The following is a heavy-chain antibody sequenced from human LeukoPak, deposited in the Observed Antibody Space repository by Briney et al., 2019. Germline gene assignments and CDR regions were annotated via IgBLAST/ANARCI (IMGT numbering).Heavy chain of an antibody. J-gene: IGHJ3*02. CDR2: IGSSGGNT. D-gene: IGHD6-13*01. CDR3: AKGKHDVSSWSDAFDI. Sequence: GGSLRLSCAASGFTFDNYAMTWVRQAPGKGLEWVSTIGSSGGNTYYADSVDGRFTISRDNSKNTLYLQMNSLRAEDTAVYYCAKGKHDVSSWSDAFDIWGPGTMVTVSS. CDR1: GFTFDNYA. V-gene: IGHV3-23*01.